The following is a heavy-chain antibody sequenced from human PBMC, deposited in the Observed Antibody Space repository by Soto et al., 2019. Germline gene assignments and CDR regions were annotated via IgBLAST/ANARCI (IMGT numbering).Heavy chain of an antibody. Sequence: GSSVKVSCKASGYTFTSYYIKWVRQATGQGLERMGWMNPNSGNTGYAQKFQGRVTMTRNTSISTAYVELGSLRSEDTAVYYCVRVNDFDFWSAAIKGGAFDIWGQGTMVTV. CDR3: VRVNDFDFWSAAIKGGAFDI. J-gene: IGHJ3*02. D-gene: IGHD3-3*01. CDR2: MNPNSGNT. V-gene: IGHV1-8*01. CDR1: GYTFTSYY.